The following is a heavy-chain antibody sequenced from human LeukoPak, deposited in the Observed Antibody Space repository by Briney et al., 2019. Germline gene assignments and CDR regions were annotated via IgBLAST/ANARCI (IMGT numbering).Heavy chain of an antibody. J-gene: IGHJ4*02. V-gene: IGHV3-15*01. CDR3: TTDLDSGGYDFFFDY. CDR1: GFTFSNAW. Sequence: GGSLRLSCAASGFTFSNAWMSWVRQAPGKGLEWVGRIKSKTDGGTTDYAAPVKGRFTISRDDSKNTLYLQMNSLKTEDTAVYYCTTDLDSGGYDFFFDYWGQGTLVTVSS. CDR2: IKSKTDGGTT. D-gene: IGHD5-12*01.